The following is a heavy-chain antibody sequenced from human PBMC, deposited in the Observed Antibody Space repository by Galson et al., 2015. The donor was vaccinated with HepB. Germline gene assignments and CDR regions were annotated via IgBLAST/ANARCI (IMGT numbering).Heavy chain of an antibody. D-gene: IGHD2-2*01. Sequence: LSLTCTVSGGSISSYYWSWIRQPPGKGLEWIGYIYYSGSTNYNPSLKSRVTISVDTSKNQFSLKLSSVTAADTAVYYCARLVVPAAKGAEKGAFDIWGQGTMFTVSS. CDR2: IYYSGST. CDR1: GGSISSYY. CDR3: ARLVVPAAKGAEKGAFDI. J-gene: IGHJ3*02. V-gene: IGHV4-59*08.